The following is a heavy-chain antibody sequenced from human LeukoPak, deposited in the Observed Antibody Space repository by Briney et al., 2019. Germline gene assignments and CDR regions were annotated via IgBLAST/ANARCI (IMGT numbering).Heavy chain of an antibody. CDR3: ARSFGSGSYFDS. CDR1: GDSIGNYY. J-gene: IGHJ4*02. D-gene: IGHD3-10*01. CDR2: INYSGRT. V-gene: IGHV4-59*01. Sequence: SETLSLTCTVSGDSIGNYYWSWIRQPPGKGLEWIGYINYSGRTNYNPSLKSRVTISVDTSKNQFSLKLSSVTAADTAVYYCARSFGSGSYFDSWGQGTLVTVSS.